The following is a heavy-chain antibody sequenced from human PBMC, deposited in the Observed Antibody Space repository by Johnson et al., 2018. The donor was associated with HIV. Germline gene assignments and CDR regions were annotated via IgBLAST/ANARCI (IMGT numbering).Heavy chain of an antibody. J-gene: IGHJ3*02. D-gene: IGHD5-12*01. V-gene: IGHV3-7*03. Sequence: VQLVESGGGLVQPGGSLRLSCAASGFTFSSYWMSWVRQGPGKGLEWVANIKQDGSEKYYVDSVKGRFPISRDNAKNSLYLQMNSLRVEDTAVYYCTKGGGYSGYEDSDGFEMWGLGTVVAVSS. CDR1: GFTFSSYW. CDR2: IKQDGSEK. CDR3: TKGGGYSGYEDSDGFEM.